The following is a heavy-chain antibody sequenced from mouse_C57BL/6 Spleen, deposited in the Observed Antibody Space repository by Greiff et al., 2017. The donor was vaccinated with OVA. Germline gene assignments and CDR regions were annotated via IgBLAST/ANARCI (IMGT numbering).Heavy chain of an antibody. Sequence: VQLQQSDAELVKPGASVKISCKVSGYTFTDHTIHWMKQRPEQGLEWIGYIYPRDGSTKYNEKFKGKATLTADKSSSTAYMQLNSLTSEDSAVYCCARSAYYYGSSYYFDYWGQGTTLTVSS. CDR3: ARSAYYYGSSYYFDY. CDR2: IYPRDGST. V-gene: IGHV1-78*01. CDR1: GYTFTDHT. J-gene: IGHJ2*01. D-gene: IGHD1-1*01.